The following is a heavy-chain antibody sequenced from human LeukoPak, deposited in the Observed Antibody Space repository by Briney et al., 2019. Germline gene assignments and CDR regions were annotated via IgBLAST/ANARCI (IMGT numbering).Heavy chain of an antibody. J-gene: IGHJ4*02. V-gene: IGHV4-34*01. CDR3: ARRAATQDY. CDR1: GGSFSDYY. CDR2: INHSGST. D-gene: IGHD6-25*01. Sequence: SGTLSLTCAVYGGSFSDYYWSWIRQPPGKGLEWIGEINHSGSTNYNPSLKSRVTISVDTSKNQFSLRLSPVTAADTAVYYCARRAATQDYWGQGTLVTVSS.